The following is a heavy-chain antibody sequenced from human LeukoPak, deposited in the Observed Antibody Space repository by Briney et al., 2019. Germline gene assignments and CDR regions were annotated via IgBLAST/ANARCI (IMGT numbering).Heavy chain of an antibody. J-gene: IGHJ6*02. CDR2: ISGSGGST. Sequence: PGGSLRLSCAASGFTFSSYAMSWVRQAPGKGLEWVSTISGSGGSTYYTDSGKGRFTTSRDNSKNTLSLQMNSLRAEDTAVYYCARVWYGELKVDVWGQGTTVTVSS. V-gene: IGHV3-23*01. CDR1: GFTFSSYA. CDR3: ARVWYGELKVDV. D-gene: IGHD3-10*01.